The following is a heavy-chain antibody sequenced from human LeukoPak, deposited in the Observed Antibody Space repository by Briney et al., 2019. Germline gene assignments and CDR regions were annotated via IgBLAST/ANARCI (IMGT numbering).Heavy chain of an antibody. Sequence: GGSLRLSCIGSGFAFDSFALGWVRQAPGRGLAWVSGIGDKNSRTYYADSVRGRFTISRDNSKNTLYLQMNSLRAEDTAVYYCAKGSSSGWRLGRNDYWGQGTLVTVSS. CDR2: IGDKNSRT. D-gene: IGHD6-19*01. CDR3: AKGSSSGWRLGRNDY. CDR1: GFAFDSFA. J-gene: IGHJ4*02. V-gene: IGHV3-23*01.